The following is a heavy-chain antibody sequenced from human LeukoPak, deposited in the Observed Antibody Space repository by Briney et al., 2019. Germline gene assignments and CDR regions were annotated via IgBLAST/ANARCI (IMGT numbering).Heavy chain of an antibody. D-gene: IGHD6-19*01. CDR1: DGSISSYY. CDR3: ACSSSGWFWNY. J-gene: IGHJ4*02. V-gene: IGHV4-4*07. Sequence: SETLSLTCTVSDGSISSYYSSWIRQPAGKGLEWIGRLYTSGSTNYNPSLKSRVTMSVDTSKNQFSLKLSSVTAADTAVYYCACSSSGWFWNYWGQGTLVTVSS. CDR2: LYTSGST.